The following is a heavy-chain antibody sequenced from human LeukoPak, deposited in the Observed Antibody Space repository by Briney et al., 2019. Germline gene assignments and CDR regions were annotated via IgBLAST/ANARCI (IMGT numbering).Heavy chain of an antibody. J-gene: IGHJ4*02. Sequence: QPGGSLRLSCAASGFTFSSYAMSWVRQAPGKGLEWVSAISGSGGSTYCADSVKGRFTISRDNTKNTLYLQMNSLRAEDTAVYYCAKSLNYYDSSGYYGALDYWGQGTLVTVSS. CDR3: AKSLNYYDSSGYYGALDY. CDR2: ISGSGGST. D-gene: IGHD3-22*01. CDR1: GFTFSSYA. V-gene: IGHV3-23*01.